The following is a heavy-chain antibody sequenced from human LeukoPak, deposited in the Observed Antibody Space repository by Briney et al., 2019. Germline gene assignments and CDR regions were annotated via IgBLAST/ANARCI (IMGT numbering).Heavy chain of an antibody. CDR3: AKDMAGYGDYGTDY. CDR1: GFPFSSYA. J-gene: IGHJ4*02. D-gene: IGHD4-17*01. Sequence: PGGSLRLSCAASGFPFSSYAMNWVRQAPGKGLEWVSGISGSGGSTYYADSVKGRFTISRDNSKNTLYLQMNSLRAEDTAVYYCAKDMAGYGDYGTDYWGQGTLVTVSS. CDR2: ISGSGGST. V-gene: IGHV3-23*01.